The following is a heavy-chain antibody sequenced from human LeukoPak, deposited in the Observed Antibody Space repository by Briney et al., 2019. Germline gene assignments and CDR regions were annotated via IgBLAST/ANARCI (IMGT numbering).Heavy chain of an antibody. Sequence: PSETLSLTCTVSGGSISSSSYYWGWIRQPPGKGLEWIGSIYYSGSIYYNPSLKSRVTISVDTSKNQFSLKLSSVTAADTAVYYCAREIVPAATTAGWFDPWGQGTLVTVSS. CDR2: IYYSGSI. CDR3: AREIVPAATTAGWFDP. V-gene: IGHV4-39*01. CDR1: GGSISSSSYY. D-gene: IGHD2-2*01. J-gene: IGHJ5*02.